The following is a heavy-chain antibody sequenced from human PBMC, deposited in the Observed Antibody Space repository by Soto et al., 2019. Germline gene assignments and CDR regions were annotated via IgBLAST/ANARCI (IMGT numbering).Heavy chain of an antibody. V-gene: IGHV1-18*01. CDR2: ISAYNGDT. CDR1: GYTFTNYG. D-gene: IGHD6-6*01. Sequence: QVQLLQSGAEVKKPGASVKVSCKASGYTFTNYGITWVRQAPGQGLEWMGWISAYNGDTHYTQRLQGRVTMTTDTSTSTAYMELRGRRSDATAVYYCATVRQLVGYFYYYLDVWGKGTTVTVSS. J-gene: IGHJ6*03. CDR3: ATVRQLVGYFYYYLDV.